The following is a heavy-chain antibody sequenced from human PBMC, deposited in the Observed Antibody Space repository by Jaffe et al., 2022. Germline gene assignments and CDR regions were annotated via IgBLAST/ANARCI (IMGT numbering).Heavy chain of an antibody. CDR3: ARAISSGRQRPGYYYYYYMDV. CDR2: MNPNSGNT. CDR1: GYTFTSYD. D-gene: IGHD6-19*01. V-gene: IGHV1-8*01. Sequence: QVQLVQSGAEVKKPGASVKVSCKASGYTFTSYDINWVRQATGQGLEWMGWMNPNSGNTGYAQKFQGRVTMTRNTSISTAYMELSSLRSEDTAVYYCARAISSGRQRPGYYYYYYMDVWGKGTTVTVSS. J-gene: IGHJ6*03.